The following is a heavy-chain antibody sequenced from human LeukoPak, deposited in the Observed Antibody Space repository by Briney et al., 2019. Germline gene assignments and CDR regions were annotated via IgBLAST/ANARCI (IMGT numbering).Heavy chain of an antibody. V-gene: IGHV7-4-1*02. CDR1: GYTFTTYA. Sequence: ASVKVSCKASGYTFTTYAMNWVRQAPGQGLEWMGWINTNTGNPTYAQGFTGRFVFSLDTSVSTAYLQISSLKAEDTAVYYCARDKRADGVYGMDVWGQGTTVTVSS. CDR3: ARDKRADGVYGMDV. D-gene: IGHD2-8*01. CDR2: INTNTGNP. J-gene: IGHJ6*02.